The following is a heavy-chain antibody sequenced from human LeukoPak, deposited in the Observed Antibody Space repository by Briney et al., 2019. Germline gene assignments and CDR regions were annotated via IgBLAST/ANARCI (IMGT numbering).Heavy chain of an antibody. J-gene: IGHJ4*02. D-gene: IGHD3-16*01. V-gene: IGHV4-59*04. CDR1: GGSISSYY. Sequence: PSETLSLTCTVSGGSISSYYWSWIRQPAGKGLEWIGNIYYSGSTYYNPSLKSRVTISVVTAKNQFSLKLSSVTAADTAVYYCARQENYDFVWGSYDYWGQGTLVTVSS. CDR3: ARQENYDFVWGSYDY. CDR2: IYYSGST.